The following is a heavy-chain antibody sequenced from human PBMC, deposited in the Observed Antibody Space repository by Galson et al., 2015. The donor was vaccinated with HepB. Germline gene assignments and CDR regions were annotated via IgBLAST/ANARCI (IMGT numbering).Heavy chain of an antibody. CDR3: ARGRSSWYYYYGMDV. V-gene: IGHV1-2*04. Sequence: SVKVSCKASGYTFTGYYMHWVRQAPGQGLEWMGWINPNSGGTNYAQKFQGWVTMTRDTSISTAYMELSRLRSDDTAVYYCARGRSSWYYYYGMDVWGQGTTVTVSS. J-gene: IGHJ6*02. CDR1: GYTFTGYY. D-gene: IGHD6-13*01. CDR2: INPNSGGT.